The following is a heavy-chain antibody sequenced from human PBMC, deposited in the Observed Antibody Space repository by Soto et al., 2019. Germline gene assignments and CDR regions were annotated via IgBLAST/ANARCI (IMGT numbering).Heavy chain of an antibody. CDR1: GYSFSNYW. D-gene: IGHD6-13*01. CDR2: IYPGDSDT. Sequence: GESLKISCQGSGYSFSNYWIAWVRQMPGKGLEWMGIIYPGDSDTIYSPSFQGQVTISADKSTSTAYLQWSSLKASDTAIYFCARRAIIAAGNHFDSWGQGTLVTVSS. CDR3: ARRAIIAAGNHFDS. J-gene: IGHJ4*02. V-gene: IGHV5-51*01.